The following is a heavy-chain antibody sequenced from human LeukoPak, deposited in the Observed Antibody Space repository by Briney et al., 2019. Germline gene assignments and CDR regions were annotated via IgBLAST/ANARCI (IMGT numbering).Heavy chain of an antibody. CDR3: ARDIRLLWGIDY. V-gene: IGHV1-2*02. J-gene: IGHJ4*02. CDR2: INPNTGGT. Sequence: ASVKVSCKASGYTFTGYFVHWVRQAPGQGLQWMGWINPNTGGTNYAQKFQGRVTMTRDTSISTAYMELSRLRSDDTAVYYCARDIRLLWGIDYWGQGTLVTVSS. CDR1: GYTFTGYF. D-gene: IGHD2-21*01.